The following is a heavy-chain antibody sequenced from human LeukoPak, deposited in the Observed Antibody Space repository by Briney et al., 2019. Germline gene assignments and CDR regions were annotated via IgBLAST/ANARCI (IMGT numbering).Heavy chain of an antibody. CDR1: EFDFDDYW. CDR2: VYPAGSYI. Sequence: ESLRISCKGPEFDFDDYWIGWVRQVPGRGLEWMGIVYPAGSYIHYSPSFQGRVSISVDRSVSTAYLQWTSLKASDSGIYFCARRKYFDTYLDPWGQGTLVTVSS. V-gene: IGHV5-51*01. CDR3: ARRKYFDTYLDP. D-gene: IGHD3-9*01. J-gene: IGHJ5*02.